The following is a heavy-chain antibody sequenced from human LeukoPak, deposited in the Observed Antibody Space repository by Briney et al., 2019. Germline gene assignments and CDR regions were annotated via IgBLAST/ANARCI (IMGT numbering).Heavy chain of an antibody. V-gene: IGHV3-30-3*01. CDR3: ARARVPAAKNKQPADHMDV. D-gene: IGHD2-2*01. CDR1: GFTFSSYA. J-gene: IGHJ6*03. Sequence: PGGSLRLSCAASGFTFSSYAMHWVRQAPGKGLEWVAVISYDGSNKYYADSVKGRFTISRDNSKNTLYLQMNSLRAEDTAVYYCARARVPAAKNKQPADHMDVWGKGTTVTVSS. CDR2: ISYDGSNK.